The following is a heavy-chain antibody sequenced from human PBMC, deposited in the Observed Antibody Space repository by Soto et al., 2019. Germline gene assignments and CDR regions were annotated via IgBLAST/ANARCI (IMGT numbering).Heavy chain of an antibody. CDR3: ARDGEGLWFGDSPSSTLGSLDL. D-gene: IGHD3-10*01. Sequence: QVQLQQWGAGLLKPSETLSLTCAVYGGSFSGYYWSWIRQPPGKGLEWIGEINHSGSTNYNPSLKSRVPISVQTSKNQFSLKLSSVNAADTDVYYRARDGEGLWFGDSPSSTLGSLDLWGQGTLVTVSS. CDR2: INHSGST. V-gene: IGHV4-34*01. J-gene: IGHJ5*02. CDR1: GGSFSGYY.